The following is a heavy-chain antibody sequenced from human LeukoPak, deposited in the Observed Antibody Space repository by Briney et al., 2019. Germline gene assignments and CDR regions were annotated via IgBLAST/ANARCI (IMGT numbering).Heavy chain of an antibody. V-gene: IGHV4-31*03. CDR3: ARLEMATIFFDY. CDR2: IYYSGST. J-gene: IGHJ4*02. CDR1: GGSISSGGYY. Sequence: SETLSLTCTVSGGSISSGGYYWSWIRQHPGKGLEWIGYIYYSGSTYYNPSLKRRVAISVDTSKNQFSLELSSVTAADTAVYYCARLEMATIFFDYWGQGTLVTVSS. D-gene: IGHD5-24*01.